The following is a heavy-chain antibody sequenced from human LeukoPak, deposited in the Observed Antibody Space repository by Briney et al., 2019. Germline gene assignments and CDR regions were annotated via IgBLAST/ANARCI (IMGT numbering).Heavy chain of an antibody. Sequence: SETLSLTCTVSGYSISNDYYWGWIRQPPGKGLEWIGSIYHSGSTYYNPSLKSRVTISVDTSEDQFSLKLSSVTAADTAVYYCASIRRDYYYYYMDVWGKGTTVTVSS. CDR2: IYHSGST. CDR1: GYSISNDYY. V-gene: IGHV4-38-2*02. CDR3: ASIRRDYYYYYMDV. D-gene: IGHD1-14*01. J-gene: IGHJ6*03.